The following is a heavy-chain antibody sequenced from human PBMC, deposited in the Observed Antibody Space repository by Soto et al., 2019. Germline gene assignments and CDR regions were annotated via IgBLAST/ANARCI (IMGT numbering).Heavy chain of an antibody. D-gene: IGHD6-13*01. CDR1: GYSFTSYC. V-gene: IGHV1-18*01. Sequence: ASVKVSCKASGYSFTSYCISWVLQAPGQGLGWMGWISAYNGNTNYAQKLQGRVTMTTDTSTSTAYMELRSLRSDDTAVYYCARVGWQQLGDAFDIWGQGTMVTVSS. CDR2: ISAYNGNT. CDR3: ARVGWQQLGDAFDI. J-gene: IGHJ3*02.